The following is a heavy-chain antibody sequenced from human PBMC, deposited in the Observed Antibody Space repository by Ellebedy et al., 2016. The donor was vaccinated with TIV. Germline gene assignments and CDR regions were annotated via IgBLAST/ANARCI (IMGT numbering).Heavy chain of an antibody. D-gene: IGHD2-21*01. Sequence: GGSLRLXXAASGFSFATYGMHWVRQAPGKGLEWVAVISYDESNKYYGDSVKGRFTISRDNSKNALYLQMNSLSAEDTVVYYCAKPIGQMTQFQHTMDVWGQGTTVTVSS. CDR2: ISYDESNK. CDR1: GFSFATYG. J-gene: IGHJ6*02. V-gene: IGHV3-30*18. CDR3: AKPIGQMTQFQHTMDV.